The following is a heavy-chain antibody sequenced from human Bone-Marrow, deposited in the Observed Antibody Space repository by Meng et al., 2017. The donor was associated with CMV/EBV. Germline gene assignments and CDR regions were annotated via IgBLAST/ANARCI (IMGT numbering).Heavy chain of an antibody. Sequence: ASVKVSCKASGYTFTGYYMHWVRQAPGQGLEWMGWINPNSGGTNYAQKFQGRVTMTRDTSISTAYMELSRLRSDDTAVYYCAREEYFSSSGDYWGQRTLVTVFS. D-gene: IGHD6-6*01. CDR2: INPNSGGT. J-gene: IGHJ4*02. CDR1: GYTFTGYY. CDR3: AREEYFSSSGDY. V-gene: IGHV1-2*02.